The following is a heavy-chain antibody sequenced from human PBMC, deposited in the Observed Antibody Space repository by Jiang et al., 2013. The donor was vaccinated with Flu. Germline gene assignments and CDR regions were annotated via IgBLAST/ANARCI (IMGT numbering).Heavy chain of an antibody. J-gene: IGHJ2*01. Sequence: LRLSCAASGFTFRSHEMTWVRQAPGKGLEWVSYMNSSGSAVYYADSVRGRFTISRDDAKNSLYLQMSSLRADDTALYYCAREHFGGNTRYFDLWGRGTLVTVSS. V-gene: IGHV3-48*03. CDR2: MNSSGSAV. D-gene: IGHD2-15*01. CDR3: AREHFGGNTRYFDL. CDR1: GFTFRSHE.